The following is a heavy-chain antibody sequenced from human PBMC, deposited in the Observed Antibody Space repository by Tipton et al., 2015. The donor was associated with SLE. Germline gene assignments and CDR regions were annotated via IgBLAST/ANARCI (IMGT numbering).Heavy chain of an antibody. V-gene: IGHV4-31*03. D-gene: IGHD5-12*01. Sequence: TLSLTCTVSGGSVSSVGYYWSWIRLQPGKGPEWIGYIYYIGSGSTSYNPSLKSRLTISVDTSKNQFSLKLSSVTAADTAVYYCARDRSRGYGSFDDWGQGTLVTVSS. J-gene: IGHJ4*02. CDR2: IYYIGSGST. CDR3: ARDRSRGYGSFDD. CDR1: GGSVSSVGYY.